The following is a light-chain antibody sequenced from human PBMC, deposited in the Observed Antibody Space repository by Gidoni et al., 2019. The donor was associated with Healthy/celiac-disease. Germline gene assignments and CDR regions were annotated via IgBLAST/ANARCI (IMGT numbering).Light chain of an antibody. Sequence: EIVLTQSPATLSLSPGERAPLSCRASQSVSSYLAWYQQKPGQAPRLLIYDASNRATGIPARFSGSGSGTDFTLTISSLEPEDFAVYYCQQRSNWHLTFXGXTKVEIK. CDR2: DAS. V-gene: IGKV3-11*01. J-gene: IGKJ4*01. CDR3: QQRSNWHLT. CDR1: QSVSSY.